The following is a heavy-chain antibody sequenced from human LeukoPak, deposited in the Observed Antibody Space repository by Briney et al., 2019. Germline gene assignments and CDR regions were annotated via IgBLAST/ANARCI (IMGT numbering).Heavy chain of an antibody. V-gene: IGHV3-74*01. CDR1: GFTFSSYW. D-gene: IGHD3-22*01. J-gene: IGHJ3*02. Sequence: GGSLRLSCAASGFTFSSYWMHWVRQAPGKGLVWVSRINSDGSSTSYADSVKGRFTISRDDAKNTLYLQMNSLRAEDTAVYYCARGKYYYDSSGVGAFDIWGQGTMVTVSS. CDR3: ARGKYYYDSSGVGAFDI. CDR2: INSDGSST.